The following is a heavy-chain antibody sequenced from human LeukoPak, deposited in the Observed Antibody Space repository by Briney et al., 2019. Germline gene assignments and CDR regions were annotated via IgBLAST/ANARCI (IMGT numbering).Heavy chain of an antibody. CDR2: IYHSGST. V-gene: IGHV4-38-2*02. CDR3: ARGGGYSSSWYYFDY. J-gene: IGHJ4*02. D-gene: IGHD6-13*01. CDR1: GYSISSGYY. Sequence: PSETLSLTCTVSGYSISSGYYWGWIRQPPGKGLEWIGSIYHSGSTYYNPSLKSRVTISVDTSKNQFSLKLRSVTAADTAVYYCARGGGYSSSWYYFDYWGQGTLVTVSS.